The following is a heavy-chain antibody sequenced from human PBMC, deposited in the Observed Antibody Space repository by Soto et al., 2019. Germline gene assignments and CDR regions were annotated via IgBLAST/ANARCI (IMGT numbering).Heavy chain of an antibody. V-gene: IGHV1-3*01. J-gene: IGHJ4*02. CDR2: INAGNGNT. CDR3: ARGYGGVLRYFTLFSI. D-gene: IGHD3-9*01. CDR1: GYTFTSYA. Sequence: ASVKVSGKASGYTFTSYAMHWVRQAPGQRLEWMGWINAGNGNTKYSQKFQGRVTITRDTSASTAYMELSSLRSEDTAVYYCARGYGGVLRYFTLFSIWGQGTLVTVSS.